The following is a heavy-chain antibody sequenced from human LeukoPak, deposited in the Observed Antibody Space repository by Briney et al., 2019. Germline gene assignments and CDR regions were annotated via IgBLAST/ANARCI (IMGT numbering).Heavy chain of an antibody. V-gene: IGHV3-23*01. CDR2: MCGTAGCT. Sequence: GGSLTLSCQAAGFTFYMYAMSWVRQAPGKGLEWVASMCGTAGCTFYPDSVKGRFTISRDNSKNVLYLRMNSLTAEDTAIYYCAKDRPNFHENSAHYYRRDGDSWAQGTLVTVSS. CDR1: GFTFYMYA. CDR3: AKDRPNFHENSAHYYRRDGDS. J-gene: IGHJ5*01. D-gene: IGHD3-22*01.